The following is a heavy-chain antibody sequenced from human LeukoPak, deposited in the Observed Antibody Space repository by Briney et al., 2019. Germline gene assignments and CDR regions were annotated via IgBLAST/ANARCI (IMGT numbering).Heavy chain of an antibody. CDR1: GGSISSYY. V-gene: IGHV4-59*08. D-gene: IGHD1/OR15-1a*01. Sequence: SETLSLTCTVSGGSISSYYWSWIRQPPGKGLEWIGYIYYSGSTNYNPSLKGRVTISVDTSKNQFSLKLSSVTAADTAVYYCARHQAGTYYFDYWGQGTLVTVSS. CDR2: IYYSGST. CDR3: ARHQAGTYYFDY. J-gene: IGHJ4*02.